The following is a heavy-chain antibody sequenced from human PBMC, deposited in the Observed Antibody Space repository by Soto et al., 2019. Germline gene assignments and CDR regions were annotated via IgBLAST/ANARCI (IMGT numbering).Heavy chain of an antibody. CDR3: ARHYGDYYYYYGMDV. D-gene: IGHD4-17*01. J-gene: IGHJ6*02. Sequence: SETLSLTCTVSGGSISSSNYYWGWIRQPPGKGLEWIGSIYYNGSTYYNPSLKSRVTISVDTSKNQFSLKLSSVTAADTAVYYCARHYGDYYYYYGMDVWGQGTTVT. CDR1: GGSISSSNYY. CDR2: IYYNGST. V-gene: IGHV4-39*01.